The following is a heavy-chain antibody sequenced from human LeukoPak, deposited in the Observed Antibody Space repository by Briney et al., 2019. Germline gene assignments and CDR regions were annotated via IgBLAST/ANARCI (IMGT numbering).Heavy chain of an antibody. CDR2: TNPNSGGT. Sequence: ASVNVSCKASVYTFTGYYMHWVRQAPGQGLEWMGWTNPNSGGTNYAQKFQGRVTMTRDTSISTAYTELSRLGSDDTAVYYCARADYGDYSTFDYWGQGTLVTVSS. V-gene: IGHV1-2*02. J-gene: IGHJ4*02. CDR1: VYTFTGYY. D-gene: IGHD4-17*01. CDR3: ARADYGDYSTFDY.